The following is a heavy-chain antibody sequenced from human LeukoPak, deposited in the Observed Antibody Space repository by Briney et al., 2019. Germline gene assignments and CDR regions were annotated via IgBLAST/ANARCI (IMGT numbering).Heavy chain of an antibody. V-gene: IGHV4-34*01. Sequence: GSLRLSCAASGFSFSSYEMNWVRQSPGKGLEWIGEINHRGSTNYNPSLKRRVTISVDTSKNQFSLKLSSVTTADTAVYYCARGWGPAYCGGDCHRHFDYWGQGTLVTVSS. J-gene: IGHJ4*02. CDR3: ARGWGPAYCGGDCHRHFDY. D-gene: IGHD2-21*02. CDR1: GFSFSSYE. CDR2: INHRGST.